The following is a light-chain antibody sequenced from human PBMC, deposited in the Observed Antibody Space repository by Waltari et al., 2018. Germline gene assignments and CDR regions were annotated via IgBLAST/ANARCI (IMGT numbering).Light chain of an antibody. CDR1: QSVSSN. CDR3: QQYNNWPLWA. CDR2: GAS. J-gene: IGKJ4*02. Sequence: EIVMTQSPATLSLSPGERATLSCRASQSVSSNLAWYQQTPGQTPRLLIYGASTRATGIPARFSGSGSGTEFTLTISSLQSEDFAVYYCQQYNNWPLWAFGEGTKVEIK. V-gene: IGKV3-15*01.